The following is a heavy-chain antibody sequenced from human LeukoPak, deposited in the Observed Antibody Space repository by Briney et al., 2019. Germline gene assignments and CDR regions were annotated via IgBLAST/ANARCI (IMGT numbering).Heavy chain of an antibody. J-gene: IGHJ6*01. CDR1: GFTVSSNY. CDR2: IYSGGST. Sequence: SGGSLRLSCAASGFTVSSNYMSWVRQAPGKGLEWVSVIYSGGSTYYADSVKGRFTISRDNAKNSLYLQMNSLRPENTALYYCGKDLSPGGLDVWGQGITVTVSS. CDR3: GKDLSPGGLDV. V-gene: IGHV3-53*05.